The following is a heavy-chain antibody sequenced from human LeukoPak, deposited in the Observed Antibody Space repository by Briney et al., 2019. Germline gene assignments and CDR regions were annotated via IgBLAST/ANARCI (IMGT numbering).Heavy chain of an antibody. CDR2: IYYSGST. V-gene: IGHV4-39*07. J-gene: IGHJ4*02. CDR3: ARVADFWSGYYFDY. CDR1: GGSISSSSYY. D-gene: IGHD3-3*01. Sequence: SETLSLTCTVSGGSISSSSYYWGWIRQPPGKGLEWIGSIYYSGSTYYNPSLKSRVTISVDRSKNQFSLKLSSVTAADTAVYYCARVADFWSGYYFDYWGQGTLVTVSS.